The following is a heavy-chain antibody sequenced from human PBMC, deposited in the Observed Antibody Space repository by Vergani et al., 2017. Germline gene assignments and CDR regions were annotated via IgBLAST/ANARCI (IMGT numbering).Heavy chain of an antibody. Sequence: QVQLQESGPGLVKPPGTLSLTCAVSGGSISRSNWWSWVRQPPGKGLEWIGEIYHSGSTNYNPSLKSRVTISVDKSKNQFSLKLSSVTAADTAVYYCARALKLRYSPFGDYYYYGMDVWGQGTTVTVSS. D-gene: IGHD3-9*01. CDR3: ARALKLRYSPFGDYYYYGMDV. CDR2: IYHSGST. CDR1: GGSISRSNW. J-gene: IGHJ6*02. V-gene: IGHV4-4*03.